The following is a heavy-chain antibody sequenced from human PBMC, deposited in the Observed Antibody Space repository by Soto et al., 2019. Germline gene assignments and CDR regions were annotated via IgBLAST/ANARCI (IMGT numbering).Heavy chain of an antibody. CDR2: MNPNSGNT. CDR1: GYTFXSYD. V-gene: IGHV1-8*01. J-gene: IGHJ6*02. CDR3: AREKTSYGMDV. Sequence: QVXLVQXXXEVKXPGXSVXVXXKASGYTFXSYDINWVRQATGQGLEWMGWMNPNSGNTGYAQKFQGRVTMTRNTSISTAYMELSSLRSEDTAVYYCAREKTSYGMDVWGQGTTVTVSS.